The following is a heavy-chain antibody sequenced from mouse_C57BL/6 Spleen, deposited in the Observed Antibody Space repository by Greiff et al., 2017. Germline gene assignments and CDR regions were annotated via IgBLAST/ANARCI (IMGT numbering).Heavy chain of an antibody. D-gene: IGHD2-5*01. CDR2: IYPRSGNT. J-gene: IGHJ3*01. CDR1: GYTFTSYG. Sequence: QVQLQQSGAELARPGASVKLSCKASGYTFTSYGISWVKQRTGQGLEWIGEIYPRSGNTYYNEKFKGKATLTADKSSSTAYMELRSLTSEDSAVYFWARGNSNPGFAYWGQGTLVTVSA. CDR3: ARGNSNPGFAY. V-gene: IGHV1-81*01.